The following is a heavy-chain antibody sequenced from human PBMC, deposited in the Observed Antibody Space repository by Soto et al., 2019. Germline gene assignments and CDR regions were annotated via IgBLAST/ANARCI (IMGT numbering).Heavy chain of an antibody. D-gene: IGHD2-2*01. V-gene: IGHV3-49*03. J-gene: IGHJ4*02. CDR1: GFTFGDYA. CDR3: TRDEGYQLLPFDY. Sequence: GGSLRLSCTASGFTFGDYAVSWFRQASGKGLEWVGFIRSKAYGGTTEYAASVKGRFTISRDDSKSIAYLQMNSLKTEDTAVYYCTRDEGYQLLPFDYWGQGTLVTVSS. CDR2: IRSKAYGGTT.